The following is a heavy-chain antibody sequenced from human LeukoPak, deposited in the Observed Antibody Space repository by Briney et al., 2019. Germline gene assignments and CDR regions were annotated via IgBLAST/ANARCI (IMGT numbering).Heavy chain of an antibody. Sequence: PSETLSLTCTVSGGSINNYYWSWIRQPPGKGLDWIGYLHYSGSTSYNPSLKSRVTISVDTSKNQFSLKLSSVTAADTAVYYCARYEAGGNALDSWGQGTLVTVSS. J-gene: IGHJ4*02. CDR1: GGSINNYY. CDR2: LHYSGST. V-gene: IGHV4-59*01. D-gene: IGHD1-26*01. CDR3: ARYEAGGNALDS.